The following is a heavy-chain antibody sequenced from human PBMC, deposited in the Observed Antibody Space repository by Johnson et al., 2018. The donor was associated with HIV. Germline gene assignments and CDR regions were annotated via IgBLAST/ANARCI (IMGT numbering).Heavy chain of an antibody. J-gene: IGHJ3*02. D-gene: IGHD2-15*01. V-gene: IGHV3-33*01. CDR3: ARDWGGYCSGGSCYGDAFDI. Sequence: QVQLVESGGGVVQPGRSLRLSCAASGFTFSSYGMHWVRQAPGKGLEWVAVIWYDGSNKYYADSVKGRFTISRDNSKNTLYLQMNSLRAEDTAVYYCARDWGGYCSGGSCYGDAFDIWGQGTRVTVSS. CDR2: IWYDGSNK. CDR1: GFTFSSYG.